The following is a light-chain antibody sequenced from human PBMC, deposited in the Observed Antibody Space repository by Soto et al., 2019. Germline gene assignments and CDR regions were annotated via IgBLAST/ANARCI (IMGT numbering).Light chain of an antibody. CDR3: CSYTGRHIYV. CDR1: SSNIGAEYD. Sequence: QSVLTQPPSVSGAPGQRVAISCTGSSSNIGAEYDVHWYQQLPGTAPKRLIYGDNNRPSGVPDRFSGSKSGTSASLAITGLQPEDEADYYCCSYTGRHIYVFGIGTKVTVL. V-gene: IGLV1-40*01. CDR2: GDN. J-gene: IGLJ1*01.